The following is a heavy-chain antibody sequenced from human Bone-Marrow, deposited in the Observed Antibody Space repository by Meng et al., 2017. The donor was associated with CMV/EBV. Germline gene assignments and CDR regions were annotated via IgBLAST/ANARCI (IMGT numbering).Heavy chain of an antibody. Sequence: QVQLVQSGVEVKKPGTSVKVSCKASGYSCSSYYMHWVRQAPGQGLEWMGWINPNSGGTNYAQKFQGRVTMTRDTSISTAYMELSRLRSDDTAVYYCARGCRGSYPLVDYWGQGTLVTVSS. D-gene: IGHD1-26*01. CDR3: ARGCRGSYPLVDY. V-gene: IGHV1-2*02. J-gene: IGHJ4*02. CDR1: GYSCSSYY. CDR2: INPNSGGT.